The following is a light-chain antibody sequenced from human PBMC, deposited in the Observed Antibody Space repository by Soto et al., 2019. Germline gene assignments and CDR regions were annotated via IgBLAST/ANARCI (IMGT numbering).Light chain of an antibody. CDR3: QQYSDWPRT. V-gene: IGKV3-15*01. CDR1: QSVGSN. Sequence: EIVMTQSPATLSVSPGERATLSCRASQSVGSNLTWYQQKPGQAPRLLIYGASITAADIPARFGGSGSGTEFTLTISNRQSEEFAVYYCQQYSDWPRTFGQGTKVEIK. CDR2: GAS. J-gene: IGKJ1*01.